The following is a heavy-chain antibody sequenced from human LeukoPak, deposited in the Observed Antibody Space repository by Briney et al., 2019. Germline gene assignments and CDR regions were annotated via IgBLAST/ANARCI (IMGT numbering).Heavy chain of an antibody. CDR3: AKSPKGRGSYPNWFDP. CDR2: ISGSGGST. CDR1: GFTFSSYA. V-gene: IGHV3-23*01. D-gene: IGHD1-26*01. J-gene: IGHJ5*02. Sequence: GGSLRLSCAASGFTFSSYAMSWVRQAPRKGLEWVSAISGSGGSTYYADSVKGRFTISRDNSKNTLYLQMNSLRAEDTAVYYCAKSPKGRGSYPNWFDPWGQGTLVTVSS.